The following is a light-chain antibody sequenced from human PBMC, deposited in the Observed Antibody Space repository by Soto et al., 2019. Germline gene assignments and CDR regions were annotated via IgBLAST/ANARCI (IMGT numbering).Light chain of an antibody. CDR1: QGTRND. V-gene: IGKV1-6*01. CDR3: LQDYNYRT. J-gene: IGKJ1*01. Sequence: AIQMTQSPSSLSASVGDRVTITCRTSQGTRNDLGWYQQKPGKAPKLLIYAASSLQSGVPSRFSGSGSGTDFTLTISSLQPEDFATYYCLQDYNYRTFGQGTKVEIK. CDR2: AAS.